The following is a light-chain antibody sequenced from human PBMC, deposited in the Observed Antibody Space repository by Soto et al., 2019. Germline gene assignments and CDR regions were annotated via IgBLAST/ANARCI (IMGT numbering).Light chain of an antibody. Sequence: DIVMTQSPLSLPVTPGEPASISCRSSQSLLHSNGYNYLDWYLQKPGQSPQLLIYLSSNRASGVPDRFSGSGSGTDFTLKIRRVEAEDVGVYYCMQPLQSWTFGQGTKVEIK. J-gene: IGKJ1*01. CDR1: QSLLHSNGYNY. CDR3: MQPLQSWT. V-gene: IGKV2-28*01. CDR2: LSS.